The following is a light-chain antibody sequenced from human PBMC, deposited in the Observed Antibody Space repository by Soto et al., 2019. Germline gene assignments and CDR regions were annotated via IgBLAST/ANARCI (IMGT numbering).Light chain of an antibody. J-gene: IGKJ4*01. CDR2: AAS. V-gene: IGKV1-27*01. CDR3: QKYNSAPLT. Sequence: DIPMTQSPSSLSASLGDRVTITCRASQGIGVYLAWFQQKPGKVPRLLIYAASALQSWVPSRFSGGGSGTDFTLTINSLQPEDVATYYCQKYNSAPLTFGGGTKVEIK. CDR1: QGIGVY.